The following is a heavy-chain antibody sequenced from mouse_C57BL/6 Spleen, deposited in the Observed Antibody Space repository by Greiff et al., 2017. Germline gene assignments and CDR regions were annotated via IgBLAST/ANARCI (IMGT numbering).Heavy chain of an antibody. J-gene: IGHJ1*03. CDR3: ARSDYYGSSYVYFDV. Sequence: QVQLQQSGPELVKPGASVKISCKASGYAFSSSWMNWVQQRPGKGLEWIGRIYPGDGGTNSNGKFTGKAPLTADKSSSTAYMQLSSLTSEDSAVYVCARSDYYGSSYVYFDVWGTGTTVTVSS. V-gene: IGHV1-82*01. CDR1: GYAFSSSW. D-gene: IGHD1-1*01. CDR2: IYPGDGGT.